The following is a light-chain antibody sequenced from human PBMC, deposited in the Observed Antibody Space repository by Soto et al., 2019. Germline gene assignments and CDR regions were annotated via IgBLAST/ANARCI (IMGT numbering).Light chain of an antibody. CDR3: QQYGSSPYT. V-gene: IGKV3-20*01. Sequence: EIGLTQSPGTLSLSTGERATLSCRASQSVSNNYLAWYQQKPGQAPRLLIYGASNRATGIPDRFSGSGSGTDFTLTISRLEPEDFAVYYCQQYGSSPYTFGQGTRLEIK. J-gene: IGKJ5*01. CDR2: GAS. CDR1: QSVSNNY.